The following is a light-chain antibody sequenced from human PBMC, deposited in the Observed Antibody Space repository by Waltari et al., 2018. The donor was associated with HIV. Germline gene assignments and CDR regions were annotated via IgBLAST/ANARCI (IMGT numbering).Light chain of an antibody. CDR3: QQYYSISSVT. V-gene: IGKV4-1*01. CDR2: WAS. Sequence: DIVMTPSPDSLVVSLGERATINCKSSRSVLYTSNNKNYLAWFQQKPGQPPKLLIYWASTRESGVPDRFTGSGSGTDFTLTISSLQAEDVAVYYCQQYYSISSVTFGQGTKLEIK. J-gene: IGKJ2*01. CDR1: RSVLYTSNNKNY.